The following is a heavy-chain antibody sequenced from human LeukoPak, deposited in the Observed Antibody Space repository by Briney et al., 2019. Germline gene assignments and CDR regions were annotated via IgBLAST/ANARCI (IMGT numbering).Heavy chain of an antibody. D-gene: IGHD3-22*01. J-gene: IGHJ4*02. Sequence: GGSLRLSCAASGFTFSSCALSWVRQAPGKGLERVSAISTSGGRTFYEDSVKGRFTISRDNSKNTLYLQMNSLRAEDTAIYYCAKDPTDFDSSGQTYFDYWGQGTLVTVSS. CDR2: ISTSGGRT. CDR1: GFTFSSCA. CDR3: AKDPTDFDSSGQTYFDY. V-gene: IGHV3-23*01.